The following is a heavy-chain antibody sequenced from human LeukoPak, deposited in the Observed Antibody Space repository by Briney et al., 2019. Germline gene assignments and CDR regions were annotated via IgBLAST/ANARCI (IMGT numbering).Heavy chain of an antibody. D-gene: IGHD2-2*01. CDR2: IQSDGSST. CDR1: GFTINSYW. Sequence: GGSLRLSCAASGFTINSYWMHWVRQAPGKGLVWVSRIQSDGSSTTYADSVKGRFTISRDNAKNTLYLQMNSLRAEDTAVYFCARNLYCSSTSCPLDYWGQGTLVTVSS. CDR3: ARNLYCSSTSCPLDY. V-gene: IGHV3-74*01. J-gene: IGHJ4*02.